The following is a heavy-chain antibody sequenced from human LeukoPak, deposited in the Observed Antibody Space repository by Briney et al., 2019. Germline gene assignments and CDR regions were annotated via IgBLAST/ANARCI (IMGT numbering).Heavy chain of an antibody. Sequence: SETLSLTCTVSGGSISSSSYYWSWIRQPPGKALEWIGYIYYSGSTNYNPSLKSRLTISVDTSKNQFSLKLSSVTAADTAVYYCARDRADYDSSGYLRDRNYYYFYMDVWGKGTTVTVSS. CDR1: GGSISSSSYY. CDR3: ARDRADYDSSGYLRDRNYYYFYMDV. J-gene: IGHJ6*03. V-gene: IGHV4-61*01. D-gene: IGHD3-22*01. CDR2: IYYSGST.